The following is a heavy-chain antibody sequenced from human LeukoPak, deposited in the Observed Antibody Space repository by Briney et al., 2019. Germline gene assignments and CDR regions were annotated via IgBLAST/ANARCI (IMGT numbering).Heavy chain of an antibody. CDR3: ARDHPLKGAFDI. V-gene: IGHV3-53*01. CDR2: IHSGGST. J-gene: IGHJ3*02. Sequence: GGSLRLSCAASGFTVSSNYMSWVRQAPGKGLEWVSVIHSGGSTYYADSVKGRFTISRDNSKNTLYLQMNSLRAEDTAVYYCARDHPLKGAFDIWGQGTMVTVSS. CDR1: GFTVSSNY.